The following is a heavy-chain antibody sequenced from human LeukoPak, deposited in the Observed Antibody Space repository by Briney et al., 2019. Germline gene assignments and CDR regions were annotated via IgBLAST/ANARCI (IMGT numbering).Heavy chain of an antibody. CDR3: ARFSHIAVAGSEPGAFDI. CDR1: GFTFSNFA. CDR2: ISGSGSGT. V-gene: IGHV3-23*01. J-gene: IGHJ3*02. Sequence: GGSLRLSCAASGFTFSNFAMSWVRQAPEKGLEWVSGISGSGSGTYYADSVKGRFTISRDNSKSTLYLQMNSLRAEDTAVYYCARFSHIAVAGSEPGAFDIWGQGTMVTVSS. D-gene: IGHD6-19*01.